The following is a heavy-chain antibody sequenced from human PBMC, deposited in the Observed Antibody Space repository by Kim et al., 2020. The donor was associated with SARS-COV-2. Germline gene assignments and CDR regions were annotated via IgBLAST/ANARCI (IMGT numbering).Heavy chain of an antibody. CDR3: ARSYHFLSGVCSRCEPDS. J-gene: IGHJ4*02. CDR2: IKQDGSEK. CDR1: GFTLSNYW. V-gene: IGHV3-7*01. Sequence: GGSLRLSCAVSGFTLSNYWMSWIRQAPGKGLEWVGIIKQDGSEKYYVDSVKGRFNIFRDNAKNSLSLQMNTLRAEDTAVYYCARSYHFLSGVCSRCEPDSCGQETLVTASS. D-gene: IGHD3-3*01.